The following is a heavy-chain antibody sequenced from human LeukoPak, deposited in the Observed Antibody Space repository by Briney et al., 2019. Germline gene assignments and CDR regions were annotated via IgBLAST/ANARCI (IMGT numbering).Heavy chain of an antibody. J-gene: IGHJ4*02. CDR2: IYYSGST. CDR1: GGSISSSRYY. Sequence: SETLSLTCTVSGGSISSSRYYWGWLRQPPGKGLEWIGSIYYSGSTYYNPSLKSRVTISVDTSKNQFSLKLSSVTAADTAVYYCARHGYSGYSYYFDYWGQGTLVTVSS. CDR3: ARHGYSGYSYYFDY. V-gene: IGHV4-39*01. D-gene: IGHD5-12*01.